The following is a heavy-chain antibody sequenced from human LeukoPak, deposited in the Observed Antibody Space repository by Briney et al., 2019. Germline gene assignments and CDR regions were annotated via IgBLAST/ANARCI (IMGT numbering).Heavy chain of an antibody. D-gene: IGHD3-10*01. J-gene: IGHJ5*02. CDR2: VDHTGST. V-gene: IGHV4-59*01. Sequence: SETLSLTCSVSDDSITMYYWTWIRQPPGKGLEWIGYVDHTGSTNFNPSLNGRVSISRDTTKNLFSLRLRSVTAADTAVYYCARGREKSMVRGVIIWFDPWGQGTLVTVSS. CDR1: DDSITMYY. CDR3: ARGREKSMVRGVIIWFDP.